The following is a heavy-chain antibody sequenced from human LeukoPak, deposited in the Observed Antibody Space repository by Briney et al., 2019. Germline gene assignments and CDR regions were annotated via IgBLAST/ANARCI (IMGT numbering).Heavy chain of an antibody. CDR2: ISAYNGNT. CDR3: ARIPGVAAAGTGAFDI. CDR1: GYTLTSYG. J-gene: IGHJ3*02. Sequence: ASVKVSCKASGYTLTSYGISWVRQAPGQGLEWMGWISAYNGNTNYAQKLQGRVTMTTDTSTSTAYMELRSLRSDDTAVYYCARIPGVAAAGTGAFDIWGQGTMVTVSS. D-gene: IGHD6-13*01. V-gene: IGHV1-18*01.